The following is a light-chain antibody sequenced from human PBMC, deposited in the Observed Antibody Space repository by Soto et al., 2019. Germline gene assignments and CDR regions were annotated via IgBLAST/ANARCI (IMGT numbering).Light chain of an antibody. Sequence: EIVLTQSPGTLSLSPGERATLSCRASQSITSSYLAWYQQKPGQAPRLLIYGSSSRATGIPDRFSGSGSGTDFTLTISRLEPEDVAVDYCHQYGSSPITFGPGTRLEIK. CDR2: GSS. CDR1: QSITSSY. CDR3: HQYGSSPIT. J-gene: IGKJ5*01. V-gene: IGKV3-20*01.